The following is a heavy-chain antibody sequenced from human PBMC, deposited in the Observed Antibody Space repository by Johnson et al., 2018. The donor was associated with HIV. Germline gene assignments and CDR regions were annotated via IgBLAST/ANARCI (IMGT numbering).Heavy chain of an antibody. CDR2: VKSKTDGGKI. CDR1: GFTFSNAW. CDR3: TTMSALWFGDLHVFGDGFDI. V-gene: IGHV3-15*01. Sequence: VQLVESGGGSVKSGGSLRVSCAASGFTFSNAWMRWVRQAPGKGLEWVGRVKSKTDGGKIDYPAAVKGRFIISRDDSKNTLYLQMNGLKTEDTAVYYCTTMSALWFGDLHVFGDGFDIWGQGTMVTVSS. J-gene: IGHJ3*02. D-gene: IGHD3-10*01.